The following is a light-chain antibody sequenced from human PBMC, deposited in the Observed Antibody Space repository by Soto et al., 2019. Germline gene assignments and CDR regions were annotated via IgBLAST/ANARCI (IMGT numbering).Light chain of an antibody. CDR3: QQYYSTPQT. Sequence: DIVMTQSPDCLAVCLGERATINCKSSQSVLYSSSNKNYLAWYQQKPGQPPKLLIYWASTRESGVPDRFSGSGSGTDFTLTISSLQAEDVAVYYCQQYYSTPQTFGQGTKVDIK. V-gene: IGKV4-1*01. CDR1: QSVLYSSSNKNY. J-gene: IGKJ1*01. CDR2: WAS.